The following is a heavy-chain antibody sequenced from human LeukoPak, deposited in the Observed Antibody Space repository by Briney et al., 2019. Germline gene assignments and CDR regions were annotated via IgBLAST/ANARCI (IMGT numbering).Heavy chain of an antibody. CDR2: IYHSGTT. D-gene: IGHD1-26*01. V-gene: IGHV4-38-2*02. CDR1: GYSISSGHY. Sequence: SETLSLMCTVSGYSISSGHYWGWFRQPPGKGLEWIGSIYHSGTTYYNPSLKSRVSISVDTSKNQFSLKVTSGTAADTAVFYCASDSGGSFDAFDIWGHGTMVTASS. CDR3: ASDSGGSFDAFDI. J-gene: IGHJ3*02.